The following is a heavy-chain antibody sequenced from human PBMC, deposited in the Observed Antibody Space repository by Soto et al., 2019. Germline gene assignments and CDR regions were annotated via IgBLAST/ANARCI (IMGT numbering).Heavy chain of an antibody. D-gene: IGHD2-15*01. CDR2: VYYTGRT. CDR1: GGSISDGLYY. J-gene: IGHJ6*02. CDR3: AREDDGGDRAYYCLDV. V-gene: IGHV4-39*02. Sequence: SETLSLTCTVSGGSISDGLYYWGWIRQPPGKELEWIGSVYYTGRTFYNPSLKSRVTISADTSQNQFSLRLTSVTAADMAVYFCAREDDGGDRAYYCLDVPGQGTTVTVSS.